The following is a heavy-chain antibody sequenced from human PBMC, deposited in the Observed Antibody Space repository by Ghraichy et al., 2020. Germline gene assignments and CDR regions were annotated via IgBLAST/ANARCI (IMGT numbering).Heavy chain of an antibody. J-gene: IGHJ4*02. V-gene: IGHV3-21*01. CDR1: GFTFSSYS. Sequence: GGSLRLSCAASGFTFSSYSMNWVRQAPGKGLEWVSSISSSSSYIYYADSVKGRFTISRDNAKNSLYLQMNSLRAEDTAVYYRARGQYDFWSGYPAKFFDYWGQGTLVTVSS. CDR2: ISSSSSYI. CDR3: ARGQYDFWSGYPAKFFDY. D-gene: IGHD3-3*01.